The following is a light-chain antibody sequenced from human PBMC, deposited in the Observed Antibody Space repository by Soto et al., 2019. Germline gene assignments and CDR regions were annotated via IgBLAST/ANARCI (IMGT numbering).Light chain of an antibody. Sequence: EIVLTQSPGTLSLSPGERATLSCRASQSVSSRNLAWYQQKPGQAPRLLIYGASSRATGISDRFSGSGSGTAFSLSISRLEPDDFAVYYCQHRGSWPRSFGRGTKVEI. V-gene: IGKV3-20*01. J-gene: IGKJ1*01. CDR3: QHRGSWPRS. CDR1: QSVSSRN. CDR2: GAS.